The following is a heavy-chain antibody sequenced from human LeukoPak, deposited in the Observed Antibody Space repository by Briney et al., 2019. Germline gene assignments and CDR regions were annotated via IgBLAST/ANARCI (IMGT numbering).Heavy chain of an antibody. CDR1: GASMSSNY. V-gene: IGHV4-4*09. CDR3: ASTRRAAVAGRFDS. CDR2: IYHSGNT. Sequence: PSETLSLTCNVSGASMSSNYWSWIRQPPGKGLEWIGYIYHSGNTNYSPSLESRVTMSVDESRNQFSLRVHFVSAADTAVYYCASTRRAAVAGRFDSWGQGTLVTVSS. J-gene: IGHJ4*02. D-gene: IGHD6-19*01.